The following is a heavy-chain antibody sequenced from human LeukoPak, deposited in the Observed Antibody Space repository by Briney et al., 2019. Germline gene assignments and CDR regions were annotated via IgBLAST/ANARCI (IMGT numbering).Heavy chain of an antibody. CDR1: GGSISSGGYY. CDR3: ARSTRYRSSTSCPYYFDY. D-gene: IGHD2-2*01. Sequence: SETLSLTCTVSGGSISSGGYYWSWIRQHPGKGLEWIGYIYYSGSTYYNPSLMSRVTISVDTSKNQFSLKLSSVTAADTAVYYCARSTRYRSSTSCPYYFDYWGQGTLVTVSS. J-gene: IGHJ4*02. CDR2: IYYSGST. V-gene: IGHV4-31*03.